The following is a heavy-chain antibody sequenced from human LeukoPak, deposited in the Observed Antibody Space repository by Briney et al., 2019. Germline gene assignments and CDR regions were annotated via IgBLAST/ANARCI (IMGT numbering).Heavy chain of an antibody. V-gene: IGHV3-23*01. CDR2: ISGGGST. D-gene: IGHD4-23*01. J-gene: IGHJ4*02. CDR1: GITFSNYA. Sequence: GGSLRLSCAASGITFSNYAMSWVRQAPGKGLEWVSVISGGGSTYYADSLKGRFTISRDNSKNTLYLQMNSLRAEDTAVYYCAKDTDYGGNSGEVYYFDYWGQGTRVTVSS. CDR3: AKDTDYGGNSGEVYYFDY.